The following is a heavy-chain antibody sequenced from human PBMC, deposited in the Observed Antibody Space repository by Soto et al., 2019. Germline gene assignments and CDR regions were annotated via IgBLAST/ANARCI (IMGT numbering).Heavy chain of an antibody. J-gene: IGHJ4*02. CDR2: THYSGNT. Sequence: SSETLSLTCTVSGGSISTYYWDWIRQPPGKELEWIGYTHYSGNTNYHPSLKSRVTISLDTSRNQFSLKLSSVTAADTAIYYCARHTVTIRAGFDYWGQGALVTVSS. D-gene: IGHD4-17*01. CDR1: GGSISTYY. V-gene: IGHV4-59*01. CDR3: ARHTVTIRAGFDY.